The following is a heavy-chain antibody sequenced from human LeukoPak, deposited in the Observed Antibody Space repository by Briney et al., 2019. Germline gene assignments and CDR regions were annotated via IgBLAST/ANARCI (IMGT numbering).Heavy chain of an antibody. CDR3: ARDRIHSNWNYVAHY. V-gene: IGHV1-69*06. Sequence: GASVKVSCKASGYTFTSYAISWVRQAPGQGLEWMGGIIPIFGTANYAQKFQGRVTITADKSTSTAYMELSSLRSEDTAVYYCARDRIHSNWNYVAHYWGQGTLVTVSS. CDR2: IIPIFGTA. D-gene: IGHD1-7*01. CDR1: GYTFTSYA. J-gene: IGHJ4*02.